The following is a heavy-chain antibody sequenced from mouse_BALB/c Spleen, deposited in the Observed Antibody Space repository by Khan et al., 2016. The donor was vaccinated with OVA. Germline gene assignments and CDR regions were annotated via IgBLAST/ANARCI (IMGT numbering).Heavy chain of an antibody. V-gene: IGHV2-6-4*01. CDR3: ARAYYRYDGYYAMDF. CDR2: IWGGGDT. Sequence: QVQLKESGPGLVAPSQSLSITCTVSGFSLSSYNIHWVRQPPGKGLEWLGMIWGGGDTDYYSTLKSSLSISKDISESKVFIKKNRLQTEDTAVYYGARAYYRYDGYYAMDFWGQGTSVTVSS. J-gene: IGHJ4*01. D-gene: IGHD2-14*01. CDR1: GFSLSSYN.